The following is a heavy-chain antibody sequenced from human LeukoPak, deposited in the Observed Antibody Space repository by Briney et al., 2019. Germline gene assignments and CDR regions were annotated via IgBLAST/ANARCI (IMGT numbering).Heavy chain of an antibody. CDR3: ARDGYSSSWLYFDY. Sequence: ASVKVSCKASGYTFTNYGISWVRQAPGQGLEWMGWISAFNGNTNYAQNLQGRVTMTTDTSTSTAYMELRSLRSDDTAVYYCARDGYSSSWLYFDYWGQGTLVTVSS. V-gene: IGHV1-18*01. J-gene: IGHJ4*02. CDR1: GYTFTNYG. D-gene: IGHD6-13*01. CDR2: ISAFNGNT.